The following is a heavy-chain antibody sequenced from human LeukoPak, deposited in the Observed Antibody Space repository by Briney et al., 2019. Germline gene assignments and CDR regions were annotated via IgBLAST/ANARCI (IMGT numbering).Heavy chain of an antibody. CDR2: INPNSGGT. J-gene: IGHJ4*02. Sequence: ASVKLSCKASGYTFTGYYMHWVRQAPGQGLEWMGWINPNSGGTNYAQKFQGRVTMTRDTSISTAYMELSRLRSDDTAVYYCARDHGGSSSLSVWDYWGQGTLVTVSS. CDR3: ARDHGGSSSLSVWDY. CDR1: GYTFTGYY. D-gene: IGHD6-6*01. V-gene: IGHV1-2*02.